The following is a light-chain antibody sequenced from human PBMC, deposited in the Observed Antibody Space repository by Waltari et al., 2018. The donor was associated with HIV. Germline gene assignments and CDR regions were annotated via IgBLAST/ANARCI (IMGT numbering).Light chain of an antibody. Sequence: EITLTQSPVDLSLSPGDRATLSCRANLTIVNFLGWYQQRPGQSPSLLIYDASKRVTGVPVRFSGSGSGTDFSLIINNIQLEDAALYYCQQRHSWPLSFGGGTKV. CDR3: QQRHSWPLS. CDR1: LTIVNF. CDR2: DAS. V-gene: IGKV3-11*01. J-gene: IGKJ4*01.